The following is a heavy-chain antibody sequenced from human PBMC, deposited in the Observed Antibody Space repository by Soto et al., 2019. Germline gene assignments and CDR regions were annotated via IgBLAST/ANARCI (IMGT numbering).Heavy chain of an antibody. CDR3: AKGDLGYCSSTSCYGGFDY. J-gene: IGHJ4*02. Sequence: GGSLRLSCAASGFTFSSYGMHWVRQAPGKGLEWVAVISYDGSNKYYADSVKGRFTISRDNSKNTLYLQMNSLRAEDTAVYYCAKGDLGYCSSTSCYGGFDYWGQGTLVTVSS. CDR2: ISYDGSNK. V-gene: IGHV3-30*18. D-gene: IGHD2-2*01. CDR1: GFTFSSYG.